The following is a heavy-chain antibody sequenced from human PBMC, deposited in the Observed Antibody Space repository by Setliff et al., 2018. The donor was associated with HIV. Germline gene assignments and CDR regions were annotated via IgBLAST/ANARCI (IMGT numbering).Heavy chain of an antibody. D-gene: IGHD3-22*01. CDR2: IYHSGST. J-gene: IGHJ3*02. CDR3: ARSITMIIVAPGAFDI. CDR1: GGYISSSSW. V-gene: IGHV4-4*02. Sequence: PSETLSLTCAVSGGYISSSSWWSWVRQPPGKGLEWIGEIYHSGSTKYNPSLKSRVTISVDKSKNQFSLKLSSVTAADTAVYYCARSITMIIVAPGAFDIWGQGTMVTVSS.